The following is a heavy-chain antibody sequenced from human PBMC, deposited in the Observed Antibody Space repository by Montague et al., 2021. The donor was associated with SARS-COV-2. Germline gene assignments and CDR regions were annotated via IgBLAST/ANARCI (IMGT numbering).Heavy chain of an antibody. J-gene: IGHJ4*02. CDR2: IYYSGST. D-gene: IGHD3-9*01. V-gene: IGHV4-59*08. CDR3: ARLGLRYFDWLLLGEGYFDY. Sequence: SETLSLTCSVSGGSISSYYWSWIRQPPGKGLEWIGYIYYSGSTNYNPSLTRRVTISVGTSKNQISPKLSSVTAADTAVYYCARLGLRYFDWLLLGEGYFDYWGQGTLVTVSS. CDR1: GGSISSYY.